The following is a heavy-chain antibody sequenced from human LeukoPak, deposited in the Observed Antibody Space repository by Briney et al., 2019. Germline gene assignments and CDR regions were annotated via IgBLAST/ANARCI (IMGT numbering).Heavy chain of an antibody. J-gene: IGHJ4*02. V-gene: IGHV4-38-2*02. D-gene: IGHD5-18*01. CDR2: IYYSGST. Sequence: PSETLSLTCTVSGYSISSGYYWGWIRQPPGKGLEWIGSIYYSGSTYYNPSLKSRVTISVDTSKNQFSLKLSSVTATDTAVYYCARQTGYNYAYFDQWGRGALVTVSS. CDR3: ARQTGYNYAYFDQ. CDR1: GYSISSGYY.